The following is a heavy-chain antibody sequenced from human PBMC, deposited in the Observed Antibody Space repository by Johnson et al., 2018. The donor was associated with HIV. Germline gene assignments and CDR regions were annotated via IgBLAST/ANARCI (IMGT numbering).Heavy chain of an antibody. CDR1: GFTFSSYG. V-gene: IGHV3-30*02. D-gene: IGHD2-15*01. CDR3: AKGGRGDAFDI. J-gene: IGHJ3*02. Sequence: QVQLVESGGGVVQPGGSLRLSCAASGFTFSSYGMHWVRQAPGKGLEWVAFIRYDGSNKYYADSVKGRFTISRDNSKNTLYLQMNSLKGEDTAVYYCAKGGRGDAFDIWCQWTMVTVSS. CDR2: IRYDGSNK.